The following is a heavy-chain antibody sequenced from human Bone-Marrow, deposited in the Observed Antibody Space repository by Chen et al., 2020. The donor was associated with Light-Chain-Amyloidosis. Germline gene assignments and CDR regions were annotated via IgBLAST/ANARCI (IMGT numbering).Heavy chain of an antibody. CDR3: ARGFATDY. V-gene: IGHV3-7*01. CDR2: INHDGTRE. D-gene: IGHD2-15*01. Sequence: EAQLVESGGGLVQPGGSLRLSCAASGFTFSSNWMSWVRQAPGKGLEWVANINHDGTREYHVDSVKGRFTISRDNTKNSLLLQMNSLRAEDTAVYYCARGFATDYWGQGTLVTVSS. CDR1: GFTFSSNW. J-gene: IGHJ4*02.